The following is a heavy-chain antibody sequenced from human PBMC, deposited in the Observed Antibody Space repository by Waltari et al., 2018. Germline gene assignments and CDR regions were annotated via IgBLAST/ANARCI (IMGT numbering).Heavy chain of an antibody. J-gene: IGHJ3*01. CDR3: ATYIGASVGTAAFDV. CDR1: GVSLPSNSHY. CDR2: VSYSGTT. Sequence: QLQLQESGPRLVRPSEPLPPIFRVSGVSLPSNSHYWAWIRQSPGQGLEWIGTVSYSGTTYISPSLKSRVSVSRDTSKNQVSLILGSVTAADMAVYYCATYIGASVGTAAFDVWGQGTMVTVSS. V-gene: IGHV4-39*01. D-gene: IGHD5-12*01.